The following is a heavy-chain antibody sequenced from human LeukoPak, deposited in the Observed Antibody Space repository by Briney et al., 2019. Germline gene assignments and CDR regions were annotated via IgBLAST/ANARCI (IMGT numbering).Heavy chain of an antibody. D-gene: IGHD5-18*01. CDR2: IYTSGST. CDR3: ARHYGYSYGHNWFDP. V-gene: IGHV4-4*07. Sequence: SETLSLTCTVSGSSISSYYWSWIRQPAGKGLEWIGRIYTSGSTNYNPSLKSRVTMLVDTSKNQFSLKLSSVTAADTAVYYCARHYGYSYGHNWFDPWGQGTLVTVSS. J-gene: IGHJ5*02. CDR1: GSSISSYY.